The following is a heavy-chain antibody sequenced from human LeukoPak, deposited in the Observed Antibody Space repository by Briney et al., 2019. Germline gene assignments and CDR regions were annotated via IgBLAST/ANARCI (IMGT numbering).Heavy chain of an antibody. CDR3: GRAPYSSSWYSAAGYYYYYMDV. CDR2: ISSSSSYI. J-gene: IGHJ6*03. CDR1: GFTFTSYS. V-gene: IGHV3-21*01. D-gene: IGHD6-13*01. Sequence: PGGSRRLSCAAAGFTFTSYSMNWVRQVPGKGLEWVSSISSSSSYIYYADSVKGRFTISRDNAKNSLYLQMNSMRAEDTAVYYCGRAPYSSSWYSAAGYYYYYMDVWGKGTTVTVSS.